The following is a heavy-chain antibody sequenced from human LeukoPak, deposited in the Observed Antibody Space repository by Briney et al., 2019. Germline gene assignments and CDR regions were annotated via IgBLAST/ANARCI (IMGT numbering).Heavy chain of an antibody. CDR2: IGTAGDT. Sequence: GGSLRLSCAASGFTFSSYDMHWVRQATGKGLEWVSAIGTAGDTYYPGSVKGRFTISRENAKNSLYLQTNSLRAGDTAVYYCAREGYGDYYGMDVWGQGTTVTVSS. V-gene: IGHV3-13*01. J-gene: IGHJ6*02. D-gene: IGHD4-17*01. CDR3: AREGYGDYYGMDV. CDR1: GFTFSSYD.